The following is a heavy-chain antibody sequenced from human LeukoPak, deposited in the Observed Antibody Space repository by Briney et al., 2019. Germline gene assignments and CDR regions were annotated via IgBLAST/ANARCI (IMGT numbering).Heavy chain of an antibody. V-gene: IGHV3-74*01. D-gene: IGHD1-1*01. CDR1: GFTFSSYW. CDR2: TNSDGSDT. Sequence: GGSLRLSCAASGFTFSSYWMHWARQAPGKGLVWVSRTNSDGSDTSYADSVRGRFTISRDNAKNTLYLQMNSLRAEDTAVYYCARLTYIWNFDDFDIWGQGTMVTVSS. J-gene: IGHJ3*02. CDR3: ARLTYIWNFDDFDI.